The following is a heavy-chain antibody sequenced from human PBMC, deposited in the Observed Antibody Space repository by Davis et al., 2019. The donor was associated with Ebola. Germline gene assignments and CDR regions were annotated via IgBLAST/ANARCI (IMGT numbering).Heavy chain of an antibody. CDR2: IYHSGST. CDR1: GGSISSGCYS. V-gene: IGHV4-30-2*01. CDR3: ARAVQVGATNWFDP. Sequence: PSETLSLTCAVSGGSISSGCYSWSWLRQPPGKGLEWIGYIYHSGSTNYNPTLKSRVTISVDRSKNQFSLKLSSVTAADTAVYYCARAVQVGATNWFDPWGQGTLVTVSS. D-gene: IGHD1-26*01. J-gene: IGHJ5*02.